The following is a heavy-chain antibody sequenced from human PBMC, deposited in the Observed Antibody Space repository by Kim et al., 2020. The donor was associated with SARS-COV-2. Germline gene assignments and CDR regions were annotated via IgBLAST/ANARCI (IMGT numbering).Heavy chain of an antibody. CDR2: IYSVGST. CDR1: GFIVGSNY. V-gene: IGHV3-53*01. D-gene: IGHD3-10*01. Sequence: GVSLRLSCAASGFIVGSNYMSWVRQAPGRGLEWVSLIYSVGSTYYADSVKGRFTISRDNSKNTVYLQMNSLRVEDTAVYYCARVGGGTSYYGSGTYYLLEYWGQGTLVTVSS. J-gene: IGHJ4*02. CDR3: ARVGGGTSYYGSGTYYLLEY.